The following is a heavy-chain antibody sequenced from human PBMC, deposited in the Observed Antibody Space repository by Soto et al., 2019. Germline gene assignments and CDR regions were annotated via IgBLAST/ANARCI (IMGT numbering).Heavy chain of an antibody. CDR1: GFTFSSYA. D-gene: IGHD3-16*02. Sequence: EVQLLESGGGLVQPGGSLRLSCAASGFTFSSYAMSWVRQAPGKGLEWVSAISGSGGSTYYADSVKGRFTISRDKSKDTLYLQMNSLRAEDTAVYYCAGLHLGELSYDPYYYYYMDVWGKGTTVTVSS. V-gene: IGHV3-23*01. J-gene: IGHJ6*03. CDR3: AGLHLGELSYDPYYYYYMDV. CDR2: ISGSGGST.